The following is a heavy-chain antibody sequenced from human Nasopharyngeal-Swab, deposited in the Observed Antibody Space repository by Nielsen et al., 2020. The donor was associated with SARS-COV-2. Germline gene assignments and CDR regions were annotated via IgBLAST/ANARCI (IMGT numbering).Heavy chain of an antibody. CDR3: ARLVLVAATRWFDP. D-gene: IGHD2-15*01. Sequence: GSLRLSCAVYGGSFSGYFWSWIRQPPGKGLEWIGEINHSGSTNYNPSLKSRVTISVDTSKNQFSLKLSSVTAADTAVYYCARLVLVAATRWFDPWGQGTLVTVSS. J-gene: IGHJ5*02. CDR1: GGSFSGYF. V-gene: IGHV4-34*01. CDR2: INHSGST.